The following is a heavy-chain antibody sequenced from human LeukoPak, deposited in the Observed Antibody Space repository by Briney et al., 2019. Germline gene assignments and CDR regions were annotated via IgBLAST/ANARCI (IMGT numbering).Heavy chain of an antibody. Sequence: PSQTLSLTCVISGDSVSNNSASRNWIRQSPSRGLEWLGRTYYRSRWYKDYAVSVKSRITINPDTSKNQFSLQLNSVTPEDTAVYYCARWLTTWGQGTLVTVSS. CDR3: ARWLTT. CDR2: TYYRSRWYK. D-gene: IGHD3-9*01. V-gene: IGHV6-1*01. J-gene: IGHJ5*02. CDR1: GDSVSNNSAS.